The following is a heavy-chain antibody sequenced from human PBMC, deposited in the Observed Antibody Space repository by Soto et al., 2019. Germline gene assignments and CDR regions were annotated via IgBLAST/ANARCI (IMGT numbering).Heavy chain of an antibody. V-gene: IGHV3-48*01. CDR2: ISSRTNTI. Sequence: GGSLRLSCAASGFTFSAYSMNWVRQAPGKGLEWVSYISSRTNTIYYADSVQGRFTISRDDAKNSLYLQMDSLRAEDTAVYYCARDRRIAAAADFFFASWGQGTLVTVSS. CDR1: GFTFSAYS. CDR3: ARDRRIAAAADFFFAS. J-gene: IGHJ4*02. D-gene: IGHD6-13*01.